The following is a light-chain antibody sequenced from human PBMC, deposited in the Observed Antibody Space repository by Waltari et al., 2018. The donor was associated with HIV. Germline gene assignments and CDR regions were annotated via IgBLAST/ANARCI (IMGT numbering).Light chain of an antibody. V-gene: IGLV2-11*01. CDR3: CSYGGTYNV. CDR1: STAVVAYNS. CDR2: EFS. J-gene: IGLJ1*01. Sequence: QSALTQPRSVSGSPGPSVTLPCTGTSTAVVAYNSVSWYQQHPGKAPKLLIYEFSKWPSGVPDRFSGSKSGNTASLTISGLRADDEADYYCCSYGGTYNVFGTGTKVTIL.